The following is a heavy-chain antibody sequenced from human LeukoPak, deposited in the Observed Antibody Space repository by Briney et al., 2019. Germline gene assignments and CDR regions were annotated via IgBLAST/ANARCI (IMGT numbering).Heavy chain of an antibody. D-gene: IGHD1-1*01. V-gene: IGHV5-51*01. CDR2: IYPGDSDT. CDR1: GYSFTTYW. Sequence: GESLKISCKGSGYSFTTYWIGWVRQMPGKGLEWMGTIYPGDSDTRYSPSFQGQVTISADKSINTAYVQWSSLKASDAAMYYCARHVSGTWNSFDYWGQGTLVTVSS. J-gene: IGHJ4*02. CDR3: ARHVSGTWNSFDY.